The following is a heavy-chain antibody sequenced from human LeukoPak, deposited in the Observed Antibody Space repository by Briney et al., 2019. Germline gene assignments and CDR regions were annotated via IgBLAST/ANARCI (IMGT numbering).Heavy chain of an antibody. V-gene: IGHV3-23*01. CDR2: ISGSGGGT. CDR1: VFTINSYD. D-gene: IGHD1-26*01. CDR3: AKDLGRYRNNYFDY. Sequence: AGTLRLTCAASVFTINSYDMRWVRQSPEKGLEWVATISGSGGGTYYADSVKGRFTISREDSKNTLYLQMSSLRAEDTAVYYCAKDLGRYRNNYFDYWGQGTLVTVSS. J-gene: IGHJ4*02.